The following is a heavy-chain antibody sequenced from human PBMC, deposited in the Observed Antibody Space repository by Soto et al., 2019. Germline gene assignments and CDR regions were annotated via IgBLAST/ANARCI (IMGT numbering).Heavy chain of an antibody. Sequence: PGGSLRLSCAASGFTFSNAWMNWVRQAPGKGLEWVGRIKSKTDGGTTDYAAPVKGRFTISRDDSKNTLYLQMNSLRAEDTAVYYCARSQYSSSWYPFDYWGQGTLVTVSS. CDR2: IKSKTDGGTT. CDR1: GFTFSNAW. CDR3: ARSQYSSSWYPFDY. J-gene: IGHJ4*02. D-gene: IGHD6-13*01. V-gene: IGHV3-15*07.